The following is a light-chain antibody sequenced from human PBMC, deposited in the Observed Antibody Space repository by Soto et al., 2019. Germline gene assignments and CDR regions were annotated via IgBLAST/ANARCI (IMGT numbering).Light chain of an antibody. CDR2: AAS. CDR3: QQDESYPST. V-gene: IGKV1-9*01. Sequence: IQLTQSPSDIAALVCGTGNSTCRASQGISNFLAWYQQKPGKAPKLLIYAASTLQSGVPSRFSCSGSGTDFTLTISSLQPEDFATYFCQQDESYPSTFGGGTKVDIK. CDR1: QGISNF. J-gene: IGKJ4*01.